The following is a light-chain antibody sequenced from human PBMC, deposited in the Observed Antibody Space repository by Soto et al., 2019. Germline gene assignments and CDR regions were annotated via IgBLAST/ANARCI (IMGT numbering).Light chain of an antibody. CDR2: DAS. CDR3: QQRSNWPPT. V-gene: IGKV3D-20*02. Sequence: EIVLTQSPGTLSLSPWERATLSCRASQSVSSSYLAWYQQKPGQAPRLLIYDASTRATGIPARFSGSGSGTDFTLTITSLEPEDFAVYYCQQRSNWPPTFGQGTKVDIK. CDR1: QSVSSSY. J-gene: IGKJ1*01.